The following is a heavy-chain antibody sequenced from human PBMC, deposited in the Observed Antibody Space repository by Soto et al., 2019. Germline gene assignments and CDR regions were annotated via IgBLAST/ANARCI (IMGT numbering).Heavy chain of an antibody. CDR3: ARDYCSGGSCYSRDFQH. CDR2: MNPNSGNT. Sequence: ASVKVSCNASGYTFTSYDINWVRQATGQGLEWMGWMNPNSGNTGYAQKFQGRVTMTRNTSISTAYMELSSLRSEDTAVYYCARDYCSGGSCYSRDFQHWGQGTLVTVSS. V-gene: IGHV1-8*01. J-gene: IGHJ1*01. D-gene: IGHD2-15*01. CDR1: GYTFTSYD.